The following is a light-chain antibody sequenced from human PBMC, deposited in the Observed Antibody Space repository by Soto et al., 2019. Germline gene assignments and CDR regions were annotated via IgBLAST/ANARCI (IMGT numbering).Light chain of an antibody. CDR1: QGIGNA. CDR3: QQYNSYSSWT. J-gene: IGKJ1*01. Sequence: AIQMTQSPSSLSASVGDRLTISCRPSQGIGNALGWYQQKPGRAPKLLIYDASTLESGVPSRFSGSGSGAEFTLTISSLQTDDFATYYCQQYNSYSSWTFGQGTKVDIK. V-gene: IGKV1-13*02. CDR2: DAS.